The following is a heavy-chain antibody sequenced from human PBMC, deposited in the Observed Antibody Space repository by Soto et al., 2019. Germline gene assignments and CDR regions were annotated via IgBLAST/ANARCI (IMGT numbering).Heavy chain of an antibody. CDR1: GFTFSSYS. D-gene: IGHD3-10*01. CDR3: ARDTYYYGSGSYGP. CDR2: ISISSTYI. Sequence: GGSLRLSCAASGFTFSSYSMNWVRQAPGKGLEWVSSISISSTYIYYADSVKGRFTISRDNAKNSLYLQMNSLRVEDTAVYYCARDTYYYGSGSYGPWGQGTLVTVSS. J-gene: IGHJ5*02. V-gene: IGHV3-21*01.